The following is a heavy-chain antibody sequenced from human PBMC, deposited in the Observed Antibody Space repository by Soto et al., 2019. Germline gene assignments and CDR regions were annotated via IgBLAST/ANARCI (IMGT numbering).Heavy chain of an antibody. D-gene: IGHD3-16*01. CDR2: IIPILGIA. Sequence: QVQLVQSGAEVKKPGSSVKVSCKASGGTFSSYTISWVRQAPGQGLEWMGRIIPILGIANYAQKFQGRVTITADKSTSTAYMELSSLRSEDTAVYYWSREGGENALGYWGQGTLVTVSS. V-gene: IGHV1-69*08. CDR1: GGTFSSYT. CDR3: SREGGENALGY. J-gene: IGHJ4*02.